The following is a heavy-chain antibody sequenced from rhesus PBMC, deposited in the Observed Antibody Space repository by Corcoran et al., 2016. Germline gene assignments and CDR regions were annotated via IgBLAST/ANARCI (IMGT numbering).Heavy chain of an antibody. CDR1: GFTSSNPW. CDR3: TTNSNFDY. Sequence: EVQLVEPVAVVVQPGGALRLSCADSGFTSSNPWMNGGRVVPGNWLVWIARIKRTVDSATADYAASVKGRFPISRDDSKNTLYLQLNSLKTDDTAVYYCTTNSNFDYWGQGVLVTVSS. CDR2: IKRTVDSATA. J-gene: IGHJ4*01. V-gene: IGHV3S45*01.